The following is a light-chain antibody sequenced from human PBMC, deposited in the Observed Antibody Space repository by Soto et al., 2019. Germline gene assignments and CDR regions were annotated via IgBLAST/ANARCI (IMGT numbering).Light chain of an antibody. CDR2: AAS. Sequence: AIQMTQSPSSLSASVGDRVTTPCPASQGIRNDLGWYQQKPGKAPKLLIYAASSLQSGVPSRFSGSGSGTDFTLTISSLQPEDFATYYCLQDYNYPITFGQGTRLEIK. CDR3: LQDYNYPIT. CDR1: QGIRND. J-gene: IGKJ5*01. V-gene: IGKV1-6*01.